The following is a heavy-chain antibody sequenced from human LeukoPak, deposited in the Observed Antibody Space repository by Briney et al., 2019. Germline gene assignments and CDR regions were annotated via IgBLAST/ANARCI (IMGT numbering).Heavy chain of an antibody. CDR2: ISSSSSYI. CDR1: GFTFSSYS. V-gene: IGHV3-21*04. J-gene: IGHJ4*02. CDR3: AKAKGSGLKWYFDY. Sequence: GGSLRLSCAASGFTFSSYSMNWVRQAPGKGLEWVSSISSSSSYIYYADSVKGRFTISRDNAKNPLYLQMNSLRAEDTAVYYCAKAKGSGLKWYFDYWGQGTLVTVSS. D-gene: IGHD6-19*01.